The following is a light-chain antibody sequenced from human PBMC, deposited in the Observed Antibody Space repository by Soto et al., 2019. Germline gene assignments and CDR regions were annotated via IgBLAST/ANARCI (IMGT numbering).Light chain of an antibody. CDR2: KTN. CDR3: AAWDDSLNVVM. CDR1: SSHIGSYY. J-gene: IGLJ3*02. V-gene: IGLV1-47*01. Sequence: QPVLTQPPSASGTPGQSVTIPCSGSSSHIGSYYVYWYQQFPGTAPKLLIYKTNQRPSGVPDRFSGPESDTSASLAISGLRSEDEAVYYCAAWDDSLNVVMFGGGTKLTVL.